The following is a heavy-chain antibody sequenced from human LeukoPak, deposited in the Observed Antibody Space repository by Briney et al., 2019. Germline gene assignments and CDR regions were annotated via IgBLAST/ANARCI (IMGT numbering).Heavy chain of an antibody. D-gene: IGHD5-24*01. Sequence: PSETLSLTCTVSGGSISSYYWSWIRQPPGKGLEWIGYIYYSGSTNYNPSLKSRVTISVDTSKNQFSLELSSVTAADTAVYYCARDRREFDIWGQGTMVTVSS. J-gene: IGHJ3*02. CDR1: GGSISSYY. CDR2: IYYSGST. V-gene: IGHV4-59*01. CDR3: ARDRREFDI.